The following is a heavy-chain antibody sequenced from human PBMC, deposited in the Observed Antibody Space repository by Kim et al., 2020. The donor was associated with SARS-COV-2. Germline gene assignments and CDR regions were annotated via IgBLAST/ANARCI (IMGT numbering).Heavy chain of an antibody. CDR2: IYYSGST. V-gene: IGHV4-59*08. Sequence: SETLSLTCTVSGGSISSYYWSWIRQPPGKGLEWIGYIYYSGSTNYNPSLKSRVTISVDTSKNQFSLKLSSVTAADTAVYYCARHAIETTMQWLVPSYWYFDLWGRGTLVTVSS. CDR3: ARHAIETTMQWLVPSYWYFDL. J-gene: IGHJ2*01. D-gene: IGHD6-19*01. CDR1: GGSISSYY.